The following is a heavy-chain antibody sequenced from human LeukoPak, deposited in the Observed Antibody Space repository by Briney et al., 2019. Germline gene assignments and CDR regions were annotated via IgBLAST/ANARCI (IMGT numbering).Heavy chain of an antibody. CDR3: ARDTEVALPDAFDI. CDR2: SNHNGVT. V-gene: IGHV4-34*01. J-gene: IGHJ3*02. D-gene: IGHD2-15*01. CDR1: GGSFRHYY. Sequence: SETLSLTCAVYGGSFRHYYYSWIRQAPGKGLEWIGESNHNGVTYYNPSLVSRVTVSVDTSKRQVSLTLQSVTAADTAVYYCARDTEVALPDAFDIWGPGTVVIVSS.